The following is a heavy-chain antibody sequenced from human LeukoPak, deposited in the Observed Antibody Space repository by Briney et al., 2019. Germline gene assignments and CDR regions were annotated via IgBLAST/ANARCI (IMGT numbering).Heavy chain of an antibody. D-gene: IGHD3-3*01. J-gene: IGHJ4*02. CDR2: ISGSGGST. CDR1: GFTFSSYA. V-gene: IGHV3-23*01. Sequence: GGSLRLSCAASGFTFSSYAMSWVRQAPGKGLEWVSAISGSGGSTYHADSVKGRFTISRDNSKNTLYLQMNSLRAEDTAVYYCAKVFTYYDFWNGGAFDYWGQGTLVTVSS. CDR3: AKVFTYYDFWNGGAFDY.